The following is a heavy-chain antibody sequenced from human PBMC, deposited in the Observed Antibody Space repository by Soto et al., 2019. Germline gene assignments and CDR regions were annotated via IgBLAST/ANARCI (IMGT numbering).Heavy chain of an antibody. D-gene: IGHD3-9*01. CDR1: GFPFSDYY. Sequence: QVQLVESGGDLVKPGGSLRLSCAASGFPFSDYYMSWIRQAPGKGLEWVSSISSSSRDTNYAQSVKGRFTISRDNAKNSLHLHRNSLRAEDTAVYYCARRRPTGDYNYWGQGTLVTVSA. CDR2: ISSSSRDT. J-gene: IGHJ4*02. V-gene: IGHV3-11*05. CDR3: ARRRPTGDYNY.